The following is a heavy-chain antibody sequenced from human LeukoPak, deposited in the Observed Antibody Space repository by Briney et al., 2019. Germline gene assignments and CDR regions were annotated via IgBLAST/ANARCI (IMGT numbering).Heavy chain of an antibody. Sequence: GASVKVSCKASGGTFSSYAISWVRQAPGQGLEWMGGIIPIFGTANYAQKFQGRVTITTDESTSTAYIELSSLRSEDTAVYYCARGVLYSSSYYYYYMDVWGKGTTVTVSS. CDR1: GGTFSSYA. J-gene: IGHJ6*03. CDR3: ARGVLYSSSYYYYYMDV. D-gene: IGHD6-6*01. CDR2: IIPIFGTA. V-gene: IGHV1-69*05.